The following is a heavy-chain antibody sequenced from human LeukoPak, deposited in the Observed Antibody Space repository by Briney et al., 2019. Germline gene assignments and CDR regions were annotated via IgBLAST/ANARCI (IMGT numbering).Heavy chain of an antibody. CDR3: ARESHTAMAALDY. V-gene: IGHV3-23*01. J-gene: IGHJ4*02. CDR1: GFTFSSYA. Sequence: GSLRLSCAASGFTFSSYAMSWVRQAPGKGLEEVSTISGSGVSTYSADAVKGRFTISRDNSKNTVYLQMNSLRAEDTAVYYCARESHTAMAALDYWGQGTLVTVSS. D-gene: IGHD5-18*01. CDR2: ISGSGVST.